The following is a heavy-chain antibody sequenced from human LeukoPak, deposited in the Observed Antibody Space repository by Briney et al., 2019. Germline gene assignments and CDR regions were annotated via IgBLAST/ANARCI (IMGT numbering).Heavy chain of an antibody. D-gene: IGHD1-26*01. CDR1: GGSISSGDYY. J-gene: IGHJ6*02. CDR3: ARESQWDYYYGMGV. V-gene: IGHV4-30-4*01. CDR2: IYYSGST. Sequence: SETLSLTCTVSGGSISSGDYYWSWIRQPPGKGLEWIGYIYYSGSTYYNPSLKSRVTISVDTSKNQFSLKLSSVTAADTAVYYCARESQWDYYYGMGVWGQGTTVTVSS.